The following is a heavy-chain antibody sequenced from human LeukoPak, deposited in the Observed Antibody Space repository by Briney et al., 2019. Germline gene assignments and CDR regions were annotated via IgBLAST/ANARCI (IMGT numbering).Heavy chain of an antibody. CDR3: ASRSPKWELLRPFGY. D-gene: IGHD1-26*01. J-gene: IGHJ4*02. V-gene: IGHV4-39*07. Sequence: SETLSLTCTVSGGSISSSSYYWGWIRQPPGKGLEWIGEIYHSGSTNYNPSLKSRVTISVDKSKNQFSLKLSSVTAADTAVYYCASRSPKWELLRPFGYWGQGTLVTVSS. CDR2: IYHSGST. CDR1: GGSISSSSYY.